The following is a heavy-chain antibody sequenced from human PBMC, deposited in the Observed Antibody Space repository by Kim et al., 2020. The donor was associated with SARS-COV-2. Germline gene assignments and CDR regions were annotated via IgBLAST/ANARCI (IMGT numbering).Heavy chain of an antibody. CDR2: ITPHGGDT. D-gene: IGHD3-16*01. CDR1: GYTFNDYY. Sequence: ASVKVACKASGYTFNDYYLHWVRQAPGQGLEWMGWITPHGGDTKLAPRFQGRVTVTRDTSINTVFMEIKSLRSDDTAVYFCARGYYVYDKVGHYFGCPDHWGQGTLISVSS. J-gene: IGHJ5*02. CDR3: ARGYYVYDKVGHYFGCPDH. V-gene: IGHV1-2*02.